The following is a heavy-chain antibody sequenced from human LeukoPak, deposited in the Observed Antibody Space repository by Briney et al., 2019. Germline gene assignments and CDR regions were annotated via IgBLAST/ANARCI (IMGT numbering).Heavy chain of an antibody. CDR3: ASVGKLGYYFDF. V-gene: IGHV4-39*01. D-gene: IGHD7-27*01. CDR2: IYYSGRT. J-gene: IGHJ4*02. CDR1: GGSISSSSYY. Sequence: SENLSLTCNVSGGSISSSSYYWGWIRQSPGKGLEWLGDIYYSGRTYNKNPSLESRVTLSIDTSKSQFSLKLSSVSAADTAIYYCASVGKLGYYFDFWGQGTLVTVSS.